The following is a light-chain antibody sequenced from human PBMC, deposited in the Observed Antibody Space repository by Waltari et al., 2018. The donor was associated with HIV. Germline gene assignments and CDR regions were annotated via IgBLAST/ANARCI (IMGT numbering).Light chain of an antibody. CDR1: SSNIRSNT. CDR3: AAWYDSLNGWV. J-gene: IGLJ3*02. Sequence: QSVLTQPPSASGTPGQRVTLSCSGSSSNIRSNTVRWYQPLPGTAPQLLIYSNDQRPSGVPDRFAVSKSATSASLAISGRQSEDEADYYCAAWYDSLNGWVFGGGTKLTVL. CDR2: SND. V-gene: IGLV1-44*01.